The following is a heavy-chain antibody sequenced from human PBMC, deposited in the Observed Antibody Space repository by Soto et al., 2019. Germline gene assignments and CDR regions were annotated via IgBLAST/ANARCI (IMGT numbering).Heavy chain of an antibody. D-gene: IGHD6-19*01. CDR2: IYWNDDK. V-gene: IGHV2-5*01. Sequence: SGPTLVNPTQTLTLTCTFSGFSLSTSGVGVGWVRQPPGKALEWLALIYWNDDKRYSPSLKSRLTITKDTSKNQVVLAMTNMDPVDTATYYCAHRPSGWYLFDYWGQGTLVTVSS. CDR3: AHRPSGWYLFDY. CDR1: GFSLSTSGVG. J-gene: IGHJ4*02.